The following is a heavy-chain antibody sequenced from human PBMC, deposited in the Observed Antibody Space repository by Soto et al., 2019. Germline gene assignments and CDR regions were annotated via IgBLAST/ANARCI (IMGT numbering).Heavy chain of an antibody. J-gene: IGHJ4*02. V-gene: IGHV4-31*03. D-gene: IGHD4-17*01. Sequence: CTVSGGSISSGGYYWSWIRQHPGKGLEWIGYIYYSGSTYYNPSLKSRVTISVDTSKNQFSLKLSSVTAEDTAVYYCARDDNYADNGLDHWGQGILVTVSS. CDR1: GGSISSGGYY. CDR3: ARDDNYADNGLDH. CDR2: IYYSGST.